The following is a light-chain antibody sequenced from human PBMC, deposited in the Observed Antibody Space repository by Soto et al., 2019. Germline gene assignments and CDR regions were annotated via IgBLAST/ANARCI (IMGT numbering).Light chain of an antibody. Sequence: DIQMTQSPSVLSASVGDRVTITCRASQSIGKHLNWYQQKPGKAPKFLIYGASTLQSGGPSRFTGSGSGTDFTLTVNSLQAEDFATYYCQQGYSSPATFGQGTRLEI. CDR3: QQGYSSPAT. CDR2: GAS. V-gene: IGKV1-39*01. J-gene: IGKJ5*01. CDR1: QSIGKH.